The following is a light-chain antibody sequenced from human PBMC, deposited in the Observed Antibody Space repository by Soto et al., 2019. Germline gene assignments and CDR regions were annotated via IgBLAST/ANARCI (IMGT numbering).Light chain of an antibody. J-gene: IGLJ2*01. CDR1: SWHSSYA. Sequence: QSVLTQSPSASASLGASVKLTCTLSSWHSSYAIAWHQQQPEKGPRYLLKLNSDGSHSKGDGIPDRFSGSSSGAERSPPDSRLQSEEEVDEYCQTWGTGALVFGGGTKLTV. CDR3: QTWGTGALV. CDR2: LNSDGSH. V-gene: IGLV4-69*01.